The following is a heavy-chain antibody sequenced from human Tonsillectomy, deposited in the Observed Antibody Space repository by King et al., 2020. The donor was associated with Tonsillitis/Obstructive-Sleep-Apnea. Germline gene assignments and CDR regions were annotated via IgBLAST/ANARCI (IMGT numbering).Heavy chain of an antibody. J-gene: IGHJ6*03. V-gene: IGHV3-74*01. CDR3: ARGYYYYYMDV. CDR2: INSDGSST. Sequence: VQLVESGGGLVQPGGSLRLSCAASGFTFSSYWMHWVRQAPGKGVVWVSRINSDGSSTSYAVSVKGRFTISRDNAKNTLYLQMNSLRAEEKAVYYCARGYYYYYMDVWGKGTTVTVSS. CDR1: GFTFSSYW.